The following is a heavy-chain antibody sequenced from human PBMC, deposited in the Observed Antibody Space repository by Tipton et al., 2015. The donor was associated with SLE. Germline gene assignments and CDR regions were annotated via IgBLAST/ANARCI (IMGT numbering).Heavy chain of an antibody. CDR2: IFHSGYP. V-gene: IGHV4-4*02. CDR1: PGSISGSYW. CDR3: ARGISSGWWNY. Sequence: TLSLTCTVSPGSISGSYWWSWVRQSPEKGLEWIGKIFHSGYPNYSMSFKSRATISVDTSKNQFSLKLSSVTAADTAVYYCARGISSGWWNYWGQGNLVTVSS. J-gene: IGHJ4*02. D-gene: IGHD6-19*01.